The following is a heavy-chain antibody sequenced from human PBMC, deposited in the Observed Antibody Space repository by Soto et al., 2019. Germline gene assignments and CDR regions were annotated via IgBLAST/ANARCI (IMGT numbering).Heavy chain of an antibody. V-gene: IGHV3-15*01. CDR2: IKSKTVGGTT. Sequence: GGSLRLSCAASGFTFSNAWMSWVRQAPGKGLEWVGRIKSKTVGGTTDYAAPVKGRFTISRDDSKNTLYLQMNSLKTEDTAVYYCTTGYYDSSFDYWGQGTLVTVSS. CDR3: TTGYYDSSFDY. J-gene: IGHJ4*02. D-gene: IGHD3-22*01. CDR1: GFTFSNAW.